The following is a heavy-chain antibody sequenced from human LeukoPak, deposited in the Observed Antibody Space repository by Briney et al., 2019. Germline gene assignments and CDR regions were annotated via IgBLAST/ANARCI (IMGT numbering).Heavy chain of an antibody. V-gene: IGHV1-2*02. CDR2: INPNSGGT. J-gene: IGHJ6*01. Sequence: ASVTVPSKASGYTFTGYYMHWVRQAPGQGLEWMGWINPNSGGTNYAQKFQGRVTMTRDTSISTAYMELSRLRSDDTAVYYCAREGFWSGYYNPSYYYYYGMTGSGQGTTVTVSS. CDR1: GYTFTGYY. D-gene: IGHD3-3*01. CDR3: AREGFWSGYYNPSYYYYYGMTG.